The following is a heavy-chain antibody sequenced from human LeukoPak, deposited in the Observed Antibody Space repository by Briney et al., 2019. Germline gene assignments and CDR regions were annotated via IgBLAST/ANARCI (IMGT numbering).Heavy chain of an antibody. CDR3: ARDLLTVTKGFDI. D-gene: IGHD4-17*01. CDR1: ADSFSSHD. J-gene: IGHJ3*02. CDR2: ISYIGST. Sequence: KPSETLSLTCAVSADSFSSHDWRWVRQPPGKGLEWIGYISYIGSTNYNPSLKRRVTISIDTSKKQFSLKLSSVTAADTAVYYCARDLLTVTKGFDIWGQGTMVSVSS. V-gene: IGHV4-59*11.